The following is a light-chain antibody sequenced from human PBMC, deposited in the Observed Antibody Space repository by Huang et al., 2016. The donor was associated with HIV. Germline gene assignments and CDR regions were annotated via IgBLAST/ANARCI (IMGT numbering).Light chain of an antibody. CDR2: GAA. J-gene: IGKJ2*01. Sequence: EIVLTQSPDTLSLSPGERATLSCRASQTVRSTFLAWYKQKPGQAPRLLIYGAASRAAGIPDRFTGSGSGTDFTLTISRLEPEDFAVYHCQQSDSNTFGQGTKLDMK. V-gene: IGKV3-20*01. CDR1: QTVRSTF. CDR3: QQSDSNT.